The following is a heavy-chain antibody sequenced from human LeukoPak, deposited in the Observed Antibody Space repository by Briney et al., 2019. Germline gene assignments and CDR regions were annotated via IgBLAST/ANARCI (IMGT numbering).Heavy chain of an antibody. V-gene: IGHV3-30*18. D-gene: IGHD3-10*01. CDR1: GFTFSSYG. Sequence: VGSLRLSCAASGFTFSSYGMHWVRQAPGKGLEWVAVISYDGSNKYYADSVKGRFTISRDNSKNTLYLQMNSLRAEDTAVYYCAKGVRSRDLNDAFDIWGQGTMVTVSS. CDR3: AKGVRSRDLNDAFDI. CDR2: ISYDGSNK. J-gene: IGHJ3*02.